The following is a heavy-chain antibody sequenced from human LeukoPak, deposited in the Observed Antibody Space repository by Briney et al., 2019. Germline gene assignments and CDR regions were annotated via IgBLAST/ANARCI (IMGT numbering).Heavy chain of an antibody. V-gene: IGHV3-9*01. D-gene: IGHD3-10*01. CDR2: ISWNSGSI. CDR1: GFTFDDYA. Sequence: GRSLRLSCAASGFTFDDYAMHWARQAPGKGLEWVSGISWNSGSIGYADSVKGRFTISRDNAKISLYLQMNSLRAEDTALYYCAKSLGSGSYPRTPFDYWGQGTLVTVSS. CDR3: AKSLGSGSYPRTPFDY. J-gene: IGHJ4*02.